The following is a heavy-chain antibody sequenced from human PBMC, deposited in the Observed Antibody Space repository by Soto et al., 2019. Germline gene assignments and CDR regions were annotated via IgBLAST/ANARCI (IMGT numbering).Heavy chain of an antibody. D-gene: IGHD6-13*01. Sequence: SETLSLTCAVSGGSISSGGYSWSWIRQPPGEGLEWIGYIYHSGSTYYNPSLKSRVTISVDRSKNQFSLKLSSVTAADTAVYYCARTSSSYNWFDPWGQGTLVTVSS. V-gene: IGHV4-30-2*01. CDR1: GGSISSGGYS. CDR3: ARTSSSYNWFDP. CDR2: IYHSGST. J-gene: IGHJ5*02.